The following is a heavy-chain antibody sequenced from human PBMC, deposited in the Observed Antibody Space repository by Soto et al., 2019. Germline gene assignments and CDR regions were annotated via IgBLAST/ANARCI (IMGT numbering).Heavy chain of an antibody. CDR2: IIPIFGTA. CDR1: GGTFSSYA. CDR3: ARTNTAMVTGWFDP. J-gene: IGHJ5*02. V-gene: IGHV1-69*12. Sequence: QVQLVQSGAEVKKPGSSVKVSCKASGGTFSSYAISWVRQAPGQGLEWMGGIIPIFGTANYAQKFQGRVTITADESTSPAYRELSSLRSEDTAVYYCARTNTAMVTGWFDPWGQGTLVTVSS. D-gene: IGHD5-18*01.